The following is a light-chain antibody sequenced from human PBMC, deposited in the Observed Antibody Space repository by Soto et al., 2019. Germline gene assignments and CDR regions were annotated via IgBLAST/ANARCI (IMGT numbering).Light chain of an antibody. CDR2: WGS. J-gene: IGKJ2*01. CDR1: QSLLHSNGHTF. V-gene: IGKV2-28*01. Sequence: DIVMTQSPLFLPVTPGEPASISCRSSQSLLHSNGHTFFDWYLQKPGQSPQLLIYWGSNRASGVPDGFSGSEAGTDFTLKISRVEAEDVGVYYCMQALQTPYTFGQGTKLEIK. CDR3: MQALQTPYT.